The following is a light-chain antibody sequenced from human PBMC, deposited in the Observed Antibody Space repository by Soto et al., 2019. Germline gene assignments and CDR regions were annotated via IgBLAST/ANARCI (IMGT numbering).Light chain of an antibody. V-gene: IGKV3D-15*01. CDR2: YIS. J-gene: IGKJ5*01. CDR1: QSVRSF. CDR3: QQHNQWPIT. Sequence: ELVMTQSPATVSASPGERATLSCRASQSVRSFLAWYQQKPGQAPRLLIYYISTRATGIPARFSGSGSGTEFTLTINSLQSEDSAVYYCQQHNQWPITFGQGTRLEIK.